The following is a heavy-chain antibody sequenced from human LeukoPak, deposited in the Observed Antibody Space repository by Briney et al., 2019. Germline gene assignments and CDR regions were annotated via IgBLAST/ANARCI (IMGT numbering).Heavy chain of an antibody. V-gene: IGHV3-7*01. J-gene: IGHJ4*02. Sequence: GGSLRLSCVASGFTFGSYWMTWVRQAPGKGLEWVANIQPDASQGLYVDSVKGRFIISRDNAKKSLYLQMNSLRAEDTAVYYCTRDPLYGALDSWGQGTLVTVSS. D-gene: IGHD4-17*01. CDR3: TRDPLYGALDS. CDR2: IQPDASQG. CDR1: GFTFGSYW.